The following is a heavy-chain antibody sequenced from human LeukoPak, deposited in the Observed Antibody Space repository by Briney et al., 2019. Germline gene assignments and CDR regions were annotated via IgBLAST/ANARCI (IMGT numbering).Heavy chain of an antibody. D-gene: IGHD3-16*01. CDR2: ISSGGST. J-gene: IGHJ4*02. V-gene: IGHV3-NL1*01. CDR3: ARGGIGSPLG. CDR1: GFTFSSYG. Sequence: GGSLRLSCAASGFTFSSYGMHWVRQAPGKGLEWVSVISSGGSTYYADSVKGRFTISRDNSKNTLYLQMNSLRVEDTAVYYCARGGIGSPLGWGQGTLVTVSS.